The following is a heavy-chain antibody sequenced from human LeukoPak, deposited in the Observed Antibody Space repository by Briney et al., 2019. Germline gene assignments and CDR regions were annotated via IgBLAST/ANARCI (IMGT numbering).Heavy chain of an antibody. CDR3: ARDRFLTAYDAFDI. CDR1: GFTFSSYA. Sequence: GGSLRLSCAASGFTFSSYAMHWVRQAPGKGLEWVAVISYDGSNKYYADSVKGRFTISRDNSKNTLYLQMNSLRAEDTAVYYCARDRFLTAYDAFDIWGQGTMVTVS. D-gene: IGHD7-27*01. J-gene: IGHJ3*02. CDR2: ISYDGSNK. V-gene: IGHV3-30-3*01.